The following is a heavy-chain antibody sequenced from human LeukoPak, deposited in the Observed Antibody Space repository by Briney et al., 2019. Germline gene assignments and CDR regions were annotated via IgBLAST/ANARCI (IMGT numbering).Heavy chain of an antibody. CDR3: ARDLGIVGATTSGFDP. Sequence: DPSETLSLTCTVSGGSVSSGSYYWSWIRQPPGKGLEWIGYIYYSGSTNYNPSLKSRVTISVDTSKNQFSLKLSSVTAADTAVYYCARDLGIVGATTSGFDPWGQGTLVTVSS. D-gene: IGHD1-26*01. CDR2: IYYSGST. V-gene: IGHV4-61*01. J-gene: IGHJ5*02. CDR1: GGSVSSGSYY.